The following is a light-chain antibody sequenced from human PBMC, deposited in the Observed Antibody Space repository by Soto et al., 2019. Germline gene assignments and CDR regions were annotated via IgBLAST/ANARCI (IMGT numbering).Light chain of an antibody. Sequence: EIVMTQSPATLSVSPGERATLSCRASQSVSSNLARYQQKPGQAPRPLIYGASTRATGIPARFSGSGSGTEFTLTISSLQSEDFAVYYCQQYNNWPRTFGQGTKVDIK. CDR1: QSVSSN. CDR3: QQYNNWPRT. CDR2: GAS. J-gene: IGKJ1*01. V-gene: IGKV3-15*01.